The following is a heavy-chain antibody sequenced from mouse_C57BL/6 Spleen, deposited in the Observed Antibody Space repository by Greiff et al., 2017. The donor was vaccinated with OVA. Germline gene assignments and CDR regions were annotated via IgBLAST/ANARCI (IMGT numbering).Heavy chain of an antibody. D-gene: IGHD2-2*01. V-gene: IGHV1-15*01. Sequence: QVQLQQSGAELVRPGASVTLSCKASGYTFTDYEMHWVKQTPVHGLEWIGAIDPETGGTAYNQKFKGKAILTADKSSSTAYMELRSLTSEDSAVYYSLKKLWLRQGYWYFDVWGTGTTVTVS. CDR1: GYTFTDYE. CDR3: LKKLWLRQGYWYFDV. CDR2: IDPETGGT. J-gene: IGHJ1*03.